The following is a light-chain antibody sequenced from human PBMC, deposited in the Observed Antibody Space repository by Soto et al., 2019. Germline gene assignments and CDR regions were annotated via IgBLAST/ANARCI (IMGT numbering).Light chain of an antibody. CDR1: QSISSIY. CDR3: QQYGSSRT. J-gene: IGKJ1*01. CDR2: GAS. V-gene: IGKV3-20*01. Sequence: EIVLTQSPGNLSLSPGERATLSCRASQSISSIYLAWYQQKPGQAPRLLVYGASSRATGIPDRFSGSGSGTDFTLTISRLEPEDFAVYYCQQYGSSRTFGQGTKVEIK.